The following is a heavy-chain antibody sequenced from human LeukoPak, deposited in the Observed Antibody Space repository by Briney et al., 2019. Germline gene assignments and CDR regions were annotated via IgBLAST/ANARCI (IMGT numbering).Heavy chain of an antibody. J-gene: IGHJ5*02. V-gene: IGHV1-69*04. CDR2: IIPILGIA. CDR3: ARAATSSSWYTNWFDP. Sequence: ASVKVSCKASGGTFSSYAISWVRQAPGQGLEWMGRIIPILGIANYAQKFQGRVTITADKSTSTAYMELSSLRSEDTAVYYCARAATSSSWYTNWFDPWGQGTLVTVSS. D-gene: IGHD6-13*01. CDR1: GGTFSSYA.